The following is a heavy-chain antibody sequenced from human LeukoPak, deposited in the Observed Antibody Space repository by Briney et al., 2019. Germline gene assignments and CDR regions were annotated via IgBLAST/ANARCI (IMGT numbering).Heavy chain of an antibody. CDR3: ARDRWYRFWSGSADY. Sequence: GGSLRLSCAASGFTLSSYGMHWVRQAPGKGLERVAVIWYDGSNKYYADSVKGRFTISRDKSKNTLYLQMNSLRAEDMAVYYCARDRWYRFWSGSADYWGQGTLVTVSS. D-gene: IGHD3-3*01. CDR1: GFTLSSYG. J-gene: IGHJ4*02. CDR2: IWYDGSNK. V-gene: IGHV3-33*01.